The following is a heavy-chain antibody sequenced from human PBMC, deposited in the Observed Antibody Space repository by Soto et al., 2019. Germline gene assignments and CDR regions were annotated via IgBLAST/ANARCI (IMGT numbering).Heavy chain of an antibody. D-gene: IGHD4-17*01. CDR2: IYYSGRT. V-gene: IGHV4-59*01. CDR1: GGSIRDYF. J-gene: IGHJ4*02. CDR3: ARVGGDDFGESGGFYY. Sequence: QVQLQESGPGLVKPSETLSLTCTVSGGSIRDYFWTWIRQPPGKGLEWIGYIYYSGRTNYNPSLKSRVSISVDTSKNPFSLQLRAVSSADTAVYYCARVGGDDFGESGGFYYWGQGTRVTVSS.